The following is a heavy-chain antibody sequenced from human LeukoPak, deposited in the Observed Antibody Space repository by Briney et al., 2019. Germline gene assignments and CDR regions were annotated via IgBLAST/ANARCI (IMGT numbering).Heavy chain of an antibody. D-gene: IGHD1-26*01. CDR1: GFTVSSNY. J-gene: IGHJ4*02. Sequence: GGSLRLSCAASGFTVSSNYMSWVRQAPGKGLEWVSVIYSGGSTYYADSVKDRFTISRDNSKNTLYLQMNSLRAEDTAVYYCARWRSGSYFDYWGQGTLVTVSS. V-gene: IGHV3-53*01. CDR3: ARWRSGSYFDY. CDR2: IYSGGST.